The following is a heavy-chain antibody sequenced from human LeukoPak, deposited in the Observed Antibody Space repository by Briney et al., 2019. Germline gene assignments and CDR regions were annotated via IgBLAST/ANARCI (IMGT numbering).Heavy chain of an antibody. CDR1: GGSFSGYY. CDR2: INHSGST. CDR3: ARVQGAGEQNFDY. Sequence: NPSETLSLTCAIYGGSFSGYYWSWIRQPPGKGLEWIGEINHSGSTNYNPSLKSRVTISVDTSKNQFSLKLSSVTAADTAVYYCARVQGAGEQNFDYWGQGTLVTVSS. V-gene: IGHV4-34*01. J-gene: IGHJ4*02. D-gene: IGHD1/OR15-1a*01.